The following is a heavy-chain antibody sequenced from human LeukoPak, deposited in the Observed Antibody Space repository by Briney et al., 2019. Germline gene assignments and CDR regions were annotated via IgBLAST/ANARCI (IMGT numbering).Heavy chain of an antibody. Sequence: VSVKVSCKASGYTFTGYYMHWVRQAPGQGLEWMGWINPNSGGTNYAQKFQGRVTMTRDTSISTAYMELSSLRSEDTAVYYCATEISSPHAFDIWGQGTMVTVSS. J-gene: IGHJ3*02. CDR2: INPNSGGT. V-gene: IGHV1-2*02. CDR1: GYTFTGYY. CDR3: ATEISSPHAFDI. D-gene: IGHD3-3*02.